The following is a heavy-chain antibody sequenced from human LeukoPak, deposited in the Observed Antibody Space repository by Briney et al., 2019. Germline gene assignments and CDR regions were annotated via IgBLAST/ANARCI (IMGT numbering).Heavy chain of an antibody. D-gene: IGHD6-19*01. CDR2: IKQDGSEK. V-gene: IGHV3-7*01. Sequence: GGSLRLSCAASGFTFSSHWMSWVRQAPGKGLEWVANIKQDGSEKYYVDSVKGRFTISRDNAKNSLYLQMNSLRAEDTAVYYCAVSLGGWYYYYGMDVWGHGTTVTVSS. CDR1: GFTFSSHW. J-gene: IGHJ6*02. CDR3: AVSLGGWYYYYGMDV.